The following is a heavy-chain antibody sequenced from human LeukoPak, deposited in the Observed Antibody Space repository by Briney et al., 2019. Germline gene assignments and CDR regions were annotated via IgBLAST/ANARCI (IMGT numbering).Heavy chain of an antibody. CDR2: ISGSGGST. J-gene: IGHJ4*02. Sequence: GGSLRLSCAASGFTFRTFTMHWVRQAPGKGLEWVSAISGSGGSTYYADSVKGRFTISRDNSKNTLYLQMNSLRAEDTAVYYCAKSSAPYDSSGYYYYFDYWGQGTLVTVSS. V-gene: IGHV3-23*01. CDR3: AKSSAPYDSSGYYYYFDY. CDR1: GFTFRTFT. D-gene: IGHD3-22*01.